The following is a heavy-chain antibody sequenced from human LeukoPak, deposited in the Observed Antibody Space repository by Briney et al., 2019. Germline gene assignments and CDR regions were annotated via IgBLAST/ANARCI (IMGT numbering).Heavy chain of an antibody. J-gene: IGHJ3*02. CDR1: GDSISTYY. V-gene: IGHV4-59*01. CDR2: IDYRGST. Sequence: SETLSLTCAVSGDSISTYYWSWIRQPPGKGLEWIAYIDYRGSTTYNPSLRSRVTISVDTFRNQFSLKLYSVTAADTAVYYCARSRSGYSYDHAAFEIWGQGTMVTVSS. CDR3: ARSRSGYSYDHAAFEI. D-gene: IGHD5-18*01.